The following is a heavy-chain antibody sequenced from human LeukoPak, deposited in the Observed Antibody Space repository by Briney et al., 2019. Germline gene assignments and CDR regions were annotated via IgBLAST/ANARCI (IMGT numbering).Heavy chain of an antibody. J-gene: IGHJ1*01. CDR2: ISGSGGST. D-gene: IGHD5/OR15-5a*01. CDR3: AKLPHSIYEKYFQH. CDR1: GSTFSSYA. V-gene: IGHV3-23*01. Sequence: SGGSLRLSCAASGSTFSSYAMSWVRQAPGKGLEWVSAISGSGGSTYYADSVKGRFTISRDNSKNTLYLQMNSLRAEDTSVYYCAKLPHSIYEKYFQHWGQGTLVTVSS.